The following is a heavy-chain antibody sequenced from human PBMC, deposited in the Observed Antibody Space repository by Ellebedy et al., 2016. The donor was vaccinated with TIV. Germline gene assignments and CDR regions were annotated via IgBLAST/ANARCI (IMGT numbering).Heavy chain of an antibody. CDR1: GFTFTQYW. J-gene: IGHJ4*02. Sequence: PGGSLRLSCAASGFTFTQYWLHWVRQAPGKGPVWVSRINSDGSSTTYADSVKGRFTISRDKAKNMLYLQMNSLRAEDTAVYYCARGLGVIVGYWGQGTLVTVSS. CDR3: ARGLGVIVGY. CDR2: INSDGSST. V-gene: IGHV3-74*01. D-gene: IGHD2-21*01.